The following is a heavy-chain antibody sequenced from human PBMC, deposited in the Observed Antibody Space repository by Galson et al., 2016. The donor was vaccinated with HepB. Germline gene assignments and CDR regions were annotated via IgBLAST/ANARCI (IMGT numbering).Heavy chain of an antibody. Sequence: ETLSLTCTVSGGSVSSASHYWSWVRQPTGKGLEWIGEIYHSGDTNYNPSLKSRVTISVDNSKNQFSLSLSSVTAADTAVYYCVTIRLLCLGTTCYGVGLDYWGHGTLVTVSS. D-gene: IGHD2-2*01. CDR1: GGSVSSASHY. V-gene: IGHV4-39*07. CDR3: VTIRLLCLGTTCYGVGLDY. CDR2: IYHSGDT. J-gene: IGHJ4*03.